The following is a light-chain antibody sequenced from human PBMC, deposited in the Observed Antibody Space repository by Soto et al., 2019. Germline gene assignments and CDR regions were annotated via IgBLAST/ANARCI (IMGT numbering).Light chain of an antibody. CDR3: LQRTSCPHV. CDR2: AAS. J-gene: IGKJ4*02. V-gene: IGKV1-17*01. Sequence: DIEMTQSPSSLSTSVGDRVTLSCRASRGVRNDLGWYQQKPGQAPRRLIYAASSWHSGVPSRFSGSGAGTEFTLTISSLEPEDFATYYCLQRTSCPHVFGGGTKVEI. CDR1: RGVRND.